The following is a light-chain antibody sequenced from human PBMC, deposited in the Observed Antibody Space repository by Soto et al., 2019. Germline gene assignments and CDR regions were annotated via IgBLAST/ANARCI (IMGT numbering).Light chain of an antibody. CDR3: SSYTSSSTPWV. V-gene: IGLV2-14*01. CDR1: SSDVGGYNY. J-gene: IGLJ3*02. Sequence: QSALTQPASVSGSPGQSITISCTGISSDVGGYNYVSWYQQHPGKAPKLMIYDVISRPSGVSNRFSGTKSGNTASLTISGVQAEDEADYYCSSYTSSSTPWVFGGGTKLTVL. CDR2: DVI.